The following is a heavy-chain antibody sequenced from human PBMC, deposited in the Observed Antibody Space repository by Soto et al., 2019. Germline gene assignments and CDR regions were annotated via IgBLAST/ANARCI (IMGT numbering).Heavy chain of an antibody. D-gene: IGHD6-13*01. Sequence: SVKVSCKASGGTFTSYAISWVRQAPGQGLEWMGGIIPIFGTANYAQKFQGRVTITADESTSTAYMELSSLRSEDTAVYYCARIVIAAAGSSFDYWGQGTLVTVSS. J-gene: IGHJ4*02. CDR2: IIPIFGTA. CDR3: ARIVIAAAGSSFDY. V-gene: IGHV1-69*13. CDR1: GGTFTSYA.